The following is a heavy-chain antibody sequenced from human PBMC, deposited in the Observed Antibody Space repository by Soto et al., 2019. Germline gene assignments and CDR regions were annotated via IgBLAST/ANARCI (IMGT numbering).Heavy chain of an antibody. CDR2: ISAYNGNT. Sequence: QVQLVQSGAEVKKPGASVKVSCKASGYTFTSYGISWVRQAPGQGLEWMGWISAYNGNTNYAQKLQGRVTMTTDTSKRTAYMELRSLTSDDTAVYYCARDSLAYCGGDCYYDYWGQGTLVTVSS. CDR1: GYTFTSYG. V-gene: IGHV1-18*01. CDR3: ARDSLAYCGGDCYYDY. D-gene: IGHD2-21*02. J-gene: IGHJ4*02.